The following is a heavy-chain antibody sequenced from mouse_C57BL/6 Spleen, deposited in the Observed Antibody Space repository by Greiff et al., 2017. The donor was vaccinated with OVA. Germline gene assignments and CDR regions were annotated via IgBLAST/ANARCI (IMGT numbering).Heavy chain of an antibody. Sequence: EVMLVESGEGLVKPGGSLKLSCAASGFTFSSYAMSWVRQTPETRLEWVAYISSGGDYIYYADTVKGRFTISRDNARNTLYLQMSSLKSEDTAMYYCARDEGSYGYAMDYWGQGTSETVSS. CDR3: ARDEGSYGYAMDY. V-gene: IGHV5S21*01. CDR2: ISSGGDYI. J-gene: IGHJ4*01. CDR1: GFTFSSYA. D-gene: IGHD1-1*01.